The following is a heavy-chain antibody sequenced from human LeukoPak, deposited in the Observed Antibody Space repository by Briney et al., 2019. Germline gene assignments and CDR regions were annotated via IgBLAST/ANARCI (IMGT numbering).Heavy chain of an antibody. CDR1: GFTFSSYG. Sequence: GGSLRLSCAASGFTFSSYGMHWVRQAPGKGLEWVAVIWYDGSNKYYADSVKGRFTISRDNSKNTLYLQVNSLRAEDTAVYYCARDFSVNYDFGQPFDYWGQGTLVTVSS. CDR2: IWYDGSNK. J-gene: IGHJ4*02. V-gene: IGHV3-33*01. D-gene: IGHD3-3*01. CDR3: ARDFSVNYDFGQPFDY.